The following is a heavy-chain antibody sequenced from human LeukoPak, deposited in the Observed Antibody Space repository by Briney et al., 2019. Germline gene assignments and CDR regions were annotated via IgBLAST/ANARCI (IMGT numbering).Heavy chain of an antibody. D-gene: IGHD3-10*01. J-gene: IGHJ5*02. CDR2: IYYSGST. V-gene: IGHV4-39*01. Sequence: PPETLSLTCTVSGGSISSSSYYWGWIRQPPGKGLEWIGSIYYSGSTYYNPSLKSRVTISVDTSKNQFSLKLSSVTAADTAVYYCARYGSGSYYNWFDPWGQGTLVTVSS. CDR1: GGSISSSSYY. CDR3: ARYGSGSYYNWFDP.